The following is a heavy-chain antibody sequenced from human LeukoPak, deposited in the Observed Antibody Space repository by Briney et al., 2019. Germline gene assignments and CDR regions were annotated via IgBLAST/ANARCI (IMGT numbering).Heavy chain of an antibody. J-gene: IGHJ4*02. CDR3: VREARGYHYTYFDY. V-gene: IGHV3-33*01. CDR1: GFNFSFFG. D-gene: IGHD5-18*01. CDR2: IWYDASNK. Sequence: GGSLRLSCAASGFNFSFFGMHWVRQAPGKGLEWVAVIWYDASNKYYADSVKGRFTVSREDARNSLYLQMNSLRAGDTAVYYCVREARGYHYTYFDYWGQGTLVTVSS.